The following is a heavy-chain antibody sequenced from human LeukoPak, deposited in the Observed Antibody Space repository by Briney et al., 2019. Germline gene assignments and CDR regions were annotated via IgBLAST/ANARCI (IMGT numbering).Heavy chain of an antibody. J-gene: IGHJ4*02. V-gene: IGHV3-30*03. CDR3: AGFWGSHRLEY. D-gene: IGHD3-16*01. Sequence: PGGSLRLSCAASGFTFSSYWMSWVRQAPGKGLEWVTIISYDARNKYFADSVNGRFTVSRDSSKNTVYLQMNSLRVDDTAVYFCAGFWGSHRLEYWGQGTPVIVSS. CDR1: GFTFSSYW. CDR2: ISYDARNK.